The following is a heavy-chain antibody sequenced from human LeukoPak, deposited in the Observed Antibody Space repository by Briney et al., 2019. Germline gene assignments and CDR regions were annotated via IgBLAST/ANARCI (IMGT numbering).Heavy chain of an antibody. D-gene: IGHD6-13*01. CDR1: GYTFTSYG. V-gene: IGHV1-18*01. Sequence: ASVKVSCKASGYTFTSYGVSWVRQAPGQGLEWMGWISAYNGNTNYAQKLQGRVTMTTDTSTSTAYMELRSLRSDDTAVYYCARSRRFSSSWLIDYWGQGTPVTVSS. J-gene: IGHJ4*02. CDR2: ISAYNGNT. CDR3: ARSRRFSSSWLIDY.